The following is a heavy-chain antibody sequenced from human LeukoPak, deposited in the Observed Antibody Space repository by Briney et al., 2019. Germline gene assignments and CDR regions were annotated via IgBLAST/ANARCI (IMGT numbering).Heavy chain of an antibody. Sequence: GSLRLSWAASGFTFSSYALRWVRQAPGKGLGLVSAISGSGGSTYYADSVKGRFTISRDNSKNTLYLQMNSLRAEDTAVYYCAKANTWELQLDWGQGTLVTVSS. J-gene: IGHJ4*02. V-gene: IGHV3-23*01. CDR3: AKANTWELQLD. CDR2: ISGSGGST. CDR1: GFTFSSYA. D-gene: IGHD1-26*01.